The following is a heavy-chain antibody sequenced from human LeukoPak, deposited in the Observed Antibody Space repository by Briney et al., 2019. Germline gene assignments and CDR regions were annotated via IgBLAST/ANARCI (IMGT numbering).Heavy chain of an antibody. CDR2: IYHSGST. V-gene: IGHV4-38-2*02. CDR3: ARDYYGQLRGHYYYYMDV. J-gene: IGHJ6*03. Sequence: SETLSLTCTVSGYSISSGYYWGWIRQPPGKGLEWIGSIYHSGSTYYNPSLKSRVTISVDTSKNQFSLKLSSVTAADTAVYYCARDYYGQLRGHYYYYMDVWGKGTTVTVSS. D-gene: IGHD3-10*01. CDR1: GYSISSGYY.